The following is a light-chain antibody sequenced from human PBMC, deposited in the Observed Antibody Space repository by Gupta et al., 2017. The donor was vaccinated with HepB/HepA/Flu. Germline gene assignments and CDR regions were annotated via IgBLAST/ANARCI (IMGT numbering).Light chain of an antibody. CDR1: SSNIGIDI. Sequence: QSGLTQPPSVSGAPGQRVAIPRSGSSSNIGIDIVNWYQQFPGTAPRLLIYRNHQRPSGVPDRFSDSKSGTSASLAISGLQSEDEADYYCASFDARLGAWLFGGGTKLTVL. CDR2: RNH. V-gene: IGLV1-44*01. CDR3: ASFDARLGAWL. J-gene: IGLJ3*02.